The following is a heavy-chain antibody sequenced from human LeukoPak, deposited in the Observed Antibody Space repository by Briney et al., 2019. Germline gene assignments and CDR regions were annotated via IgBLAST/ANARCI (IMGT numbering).Heavy chain of an antibody. CDR3: AKDDLPPRRLRSRGVTVDY. D-gene: IGHD2-15*01. V-gene: IGHV3-30*18. J-gene: IGHJ4*02. CDR1: GFTFSSYG. Sequence: PGGSLRLSCAASGFTFSSYGMHWVRQAPGKGLEWVAVISYDGSNKYYADSVKGRFTISRDNSKNTLYLQMNSLRAEDTAVYYCAKDDLPPRRLRSRGVTVDYWGQGTLVTVSS. CDR2: ISYDGSNK.